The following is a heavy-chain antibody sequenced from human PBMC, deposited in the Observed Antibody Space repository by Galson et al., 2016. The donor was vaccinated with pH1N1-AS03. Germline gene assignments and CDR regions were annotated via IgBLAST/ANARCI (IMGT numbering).Heavy chain of an antibody. CDR1: GLIFKNTW. J-gene: IGHJ5*01. CDR2: IQSKFNGGAI. Sequence: SLRLSCAVSGLIFKNTWMSWVRQAPGMGLEWVGRIQSKFNGGAIDYAAAVTGRFTISRDDSQNTLYLQMNNRKTEDTGLYYCATDSRGGSYYGVSWGHGTLVTVSS. V-gene: IGHV3-15*01. D-gene: IGHD1-26*01. CDR3: ATDSRGGSYYGVS.